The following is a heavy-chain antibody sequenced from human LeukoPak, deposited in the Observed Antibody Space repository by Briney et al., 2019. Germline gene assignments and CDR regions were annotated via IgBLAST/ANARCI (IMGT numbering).Heavy chain of an antibody. Sequence: PSETLSLTCTVSGGSISSYYWNWIRQPPGKGLEWIGYIYYSGSTNYNPSLKSRVTITVDTSKNQFSLKLSSVTAADTAVYYCARGADSSGYYSIFYFDYWGQGTLVTVSS. CDR2: IYYSGST. CDR3: ARGADSSGYYSIFYFDY. V-gene: IGHV4-59*01. J-gene: IGHJ4*02. D-gene: IGHD3-22*01. CDR1: GGSISSYY.